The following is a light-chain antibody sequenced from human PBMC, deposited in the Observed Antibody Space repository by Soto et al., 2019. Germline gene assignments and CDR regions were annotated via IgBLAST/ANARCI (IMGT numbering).Light chain of an antibody. CDR2: EGT. CDR3: CSYAGSSFYV. V-gene: IGLV2-23*01. J-gene: IGLJ1*01. Sequence: QSVLTQPASVSGSPGQSITISCTGTSSDVGNYNLVSWYQQHPGKAPKLMIYEGTKRPSGVSNRFSGSKSGNTASLTISGLQAEDEADYYCCSYAGSSFYVFGTGTKATVL. CDR1: SSDVGNYNL.